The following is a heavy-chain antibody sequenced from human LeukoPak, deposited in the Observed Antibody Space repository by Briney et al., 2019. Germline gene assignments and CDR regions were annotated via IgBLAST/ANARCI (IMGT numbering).Heavy chain of an antibody. J-gene: IGHJ4*02. CDR2: ISYDGSNK. Sequence: PGGSLRLSCAASGFTFSSYAMHWVRQAPGKGLEWVAVISYDGSNKYYADSVKGRFTISRDNSKNTLYLQKNSLRAEDAAVYYCARAWSSGWYGLDYWGQGTLVTVSS. CDR1: GFTFSSYA. V-gene: IGHV3-30-3*01. D-gene: IGHD6-19*01. CDR3: ARAWSSGWYGLDY.